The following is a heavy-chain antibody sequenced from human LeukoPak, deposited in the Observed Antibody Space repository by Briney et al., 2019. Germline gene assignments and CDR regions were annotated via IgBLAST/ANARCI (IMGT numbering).Heavy chain of an antibody. J-gene: IGHJ3*02. CDR2: IYYSGST. CDR1: GGSISSGGYY. D-gene: IGHD1-26*01. CDR3: AIRGIVGAIRDAFDI. Sequence: PSQTLSLTCTVSGGSISSGGYYWSWIRQHPGKGLEWIGYIYYSGSTYYNPSLKSRVTISVDTSKNQFSLKLSSVTAADTAVYYCAIRGIVGAIRDAFDIWGQGTMVTVSS. V-gene: IGHV4-31*03.